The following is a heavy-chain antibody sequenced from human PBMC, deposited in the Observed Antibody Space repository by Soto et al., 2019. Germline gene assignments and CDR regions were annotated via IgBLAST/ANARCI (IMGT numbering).Heavy chain of an antibody. Sequence: GGSLRLSCAASGFTFSSYAMSWVRQAPGKGLGWVSAISGSGGSTYYADSVKGRFTSSRDNSKNTLYLQMNSLRAEDTAVDYCAKDITNLGRSDAFDIWGQGTMVTVSS. D-gene: IGHD1-20*01. CDR1: GFTFSSYA. CDR3: AKDITNLGRSDAFDI. CDR2: ISGSGGST. J-gene: IGHJ3*02. V-gene: IGHV3-23*01.